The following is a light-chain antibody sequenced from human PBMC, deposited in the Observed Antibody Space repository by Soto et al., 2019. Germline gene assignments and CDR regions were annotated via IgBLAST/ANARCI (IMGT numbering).Light chain of an antibody. Sequence: EIVMTQSPGTLSLSPGERATLSCRASQSVSSSYLAWYQQKPGQATRLLFYGATSRATGITDRFSGSGSATAFTLTISSLLADDFGQHYCQQYRTFGQGTKVDIK. CDR2: GAT. V-gene: IGKV3-20*01. CDR1: QSVSSSY. CDR3: QQYRT. J-gene: IGKJ1*01.